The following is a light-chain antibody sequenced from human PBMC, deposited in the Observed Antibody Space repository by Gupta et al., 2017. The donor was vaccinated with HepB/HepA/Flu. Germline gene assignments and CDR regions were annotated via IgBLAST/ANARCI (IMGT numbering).Light chain of an antibody. CDR1: ISNIGAGYH. CDR2: GNT. J-gene: IGLJ3*02. CDR3: QSFDSRLNLSV. Sequence: QSVLTQPPALSGTPGQRVTISCTGSISNIGAGYHVHWYQQLPGTAPKLLIYGNTNRPSGVPDRFSGAKSGASASLAITGLQAEDEADYYCQSFDSRLNLSVFGGGTKLTVL. V-gene: IGLV1-40*01.